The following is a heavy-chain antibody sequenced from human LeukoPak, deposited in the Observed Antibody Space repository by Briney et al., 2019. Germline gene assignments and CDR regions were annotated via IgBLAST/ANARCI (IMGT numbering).Heavy chain of an antibody. J-gene: IGHJ4*02. CDR1: GGSISSYY. Sequence: PSETLSLTCTVSGGSISSYYWSWIRQPPGKGLEWIGYIYYSGSTNYNPSLQSRLAISLDTSKNHLSLRLSSVTAADTAVYYCVQGLLGYSPDYWGQGTLVTVSS. CDR3: VQGLLGYSPDY. D-gene: IGHD4-11*01. V-gene: IGHV4-59*08. CDR2: IYYSGST.